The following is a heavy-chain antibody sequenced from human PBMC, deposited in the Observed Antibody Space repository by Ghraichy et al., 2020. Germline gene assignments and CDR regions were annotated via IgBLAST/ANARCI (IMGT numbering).Heavy chain of an antibody. CDR2: IYSGGST. D-gene: IGHD2-2*01. CDR3: ARDRRPYCSSTSCYPHWYLDL. J-gene: IGHJ2*01. V-gene: IGHV3-53*01. Sequence: GGSLRLSCAASGFTVSSNYMSWVRQAPGKGLEWVSVIYSGGSTYYADSVKGRFTISRDNSKNTLYLQMNSLRAEDTAVYYCARDRRPYCSSTSCYPHWYLDLWGRGTLVTVSS. CDR1: GFTVSSNY.